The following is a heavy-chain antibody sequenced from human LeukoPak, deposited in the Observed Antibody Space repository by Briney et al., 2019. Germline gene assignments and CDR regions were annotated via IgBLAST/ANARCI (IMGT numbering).Heavy chain of an antibody. J-gene: IGHJ6*02. CDR2: ISAYNGNT. Sequence: GASVKVSCKASGYTFTSYGISWVRPAPGQGLAWMGWISAYNGNTNYAQKLQGRVTMTTDTSTSTAYMELRSLRSDDTAVYYCAAALRSSWPYYYYYYGMDVWGQGTTVTVSS. D-gene: IGHD6-13*01. V-gene: IGHV1-18*01. CDR1: GYTFTSYG. CDR3: AAALRSSWPYYYYYYGMDV.